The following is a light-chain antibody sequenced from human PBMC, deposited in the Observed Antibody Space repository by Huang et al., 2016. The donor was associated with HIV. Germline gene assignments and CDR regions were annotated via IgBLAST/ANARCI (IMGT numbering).Light chain of an antibody. CDR3: MQGTHWPRT. Sequence: DVVMTQSPLSLPVTLGQPASISCRSSQSLVHSDGNTSVNWFHQRPGQSPRRLIYKVSNRDAGVPDRFSVSGSGTDFTLKISRVEAEDVGVYYCMQGTHWPRTFGQGTKVEIK. CDR2: KVS. CDR1: QSLVHSDGNTS. V-gene: IGKV2-30*02. J-gene: IGKJ1*01.